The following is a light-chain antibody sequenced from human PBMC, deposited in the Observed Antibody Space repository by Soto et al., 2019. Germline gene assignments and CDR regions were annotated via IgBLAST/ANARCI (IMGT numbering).Light chain of an antibody. CDR1: QSVSRSY. V-gene: IGKV3-20*01. CDR2: VAS. Sequence: EIVLTQSPGTLSLSPGERATLSCRASQSVSRSYLAWYQQKPGQAPRLLIYVASNRATGIPDRFSGSGSGTDFTLTIGRLEPEDFAVYYCQHYGSSPYTFGQGTKLEIK. J-gene: IGKJ2*01. CDR3: QHYGSSPYT.